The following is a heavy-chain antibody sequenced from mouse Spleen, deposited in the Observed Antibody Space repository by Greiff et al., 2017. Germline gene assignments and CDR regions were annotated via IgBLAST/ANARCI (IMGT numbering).Heavy chain of an antibody. CDR1: GFTFSSYG. Sequence: VQLKQSGGDLVKPGGSLKLSCAASGFTFSSYGMSWVRQTPDKRLEWVATISSGGSYTYYPDSVKGRFTISRDNAKNTLYLQMSSLKSEDTAMYYCARGGYYFDYWGQGTTLTVSS. CDR3: ARGGYYFDY. V-gene: IGHV5-6*01. CDR2: ISSGGSYT. J-gene: IGHJ2*01.